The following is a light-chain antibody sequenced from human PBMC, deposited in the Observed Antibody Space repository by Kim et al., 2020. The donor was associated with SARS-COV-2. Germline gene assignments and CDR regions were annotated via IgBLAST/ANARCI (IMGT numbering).Light chain of an antibody. CDR3: QAWDSSTYV. J-gene: IGLJ1*01. V-gene: IGLV3-1*01. Sequence: SPGQTASITCTGDKLGDKYACWYQQKPGQSPVLVIYQDSKRPSGIPERFSGSNSGNTATLTISGTQAMDEADYYCQAWDSSTYVFGTGTKVTVL. CDR2: QDS. CDR1: KLGDKY.